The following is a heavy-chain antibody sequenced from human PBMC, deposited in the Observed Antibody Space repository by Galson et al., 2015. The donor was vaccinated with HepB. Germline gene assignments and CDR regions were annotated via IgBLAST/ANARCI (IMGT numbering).Heavy chain of an antibody. CDR3: ARDQERSGYGRVGGY. Sequence: SVKVSCKASGYTFTSYGISWVRQAPGQGLEWMGWISAYNGNTNYAQKLQGRVTMTTDTSTSTAYMELRSLRSDDTAVYYCARDQERSGYGRVGGYWGQGTLVTVSS. D-gene: IGHD5-12*01. CDR2: ISAYNGNT. V-gene: IGHV1-18*01. J-gene: IGHJ4*02. CDR1: GYTFTSYG.